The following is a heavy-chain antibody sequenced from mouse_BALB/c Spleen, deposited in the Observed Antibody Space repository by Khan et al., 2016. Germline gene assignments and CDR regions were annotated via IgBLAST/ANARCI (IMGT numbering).Heavy chain of an antibody. J-gene: IGHJ1*01. V-gene: IGHV7-3*02. CDR1: GFTFTDYY. Sequence: EVELVESGGGLVQPGGSLRLSCATSGFTFTDYYMSWVRQPPGKALEWLGFIRHKANGYTTEYSATVKGRFTISRDYSKGILYLQMHTLRAEDSATYYCARDGGNLYFDDWGAGTTVTVSS. D-gene: IGHD2-1*01. CDR2: IRHKANGYTT. CDR3: ARDGGNLYFDD.